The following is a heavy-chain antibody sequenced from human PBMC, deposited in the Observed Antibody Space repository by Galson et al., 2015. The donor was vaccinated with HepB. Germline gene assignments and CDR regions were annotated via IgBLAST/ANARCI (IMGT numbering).Heavy chain of an antibody. CDR3: ARMGWEKRITIFDY. V-gene: IGHV3-53*01. D-gene: IGHD3-3*01. CDR1: GFTVSSNY. Sequence: SLRLSCAASGFTVSSNYMSWVRQAPGKGLEWVSVIYSGGSTYYADSVKGRFTISRDNSKNTLYLQMNSLRAEDTAVYYCARMGWEKRITIFDYWGQGTLVTVSS. CDR2: IYSGGST. J-gene: IGHJ4*02.